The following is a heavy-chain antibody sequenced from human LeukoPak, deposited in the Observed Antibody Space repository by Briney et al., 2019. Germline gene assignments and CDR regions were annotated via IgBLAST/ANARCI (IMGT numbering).Heavy chain of an antibody. CDR3: ARRAGAYSHPYDY. CDR2: ISGSGGST. J-gene: IGHJ4*02. V-gene: IGHV3-23*01. Sequence: GGSLRFSCAASGFTFSSYAMSWVRQAPGKGLEWVSAISGSGGSTYYSDSVKGRFTISRDNSKNTLYLQMNSLRAEDTAVYYCARRAGAYSHPYDYWGQGTLVTVSS. D-gene: IGHD4/OR15-4a*01. CDR1: GFTFSSYA.